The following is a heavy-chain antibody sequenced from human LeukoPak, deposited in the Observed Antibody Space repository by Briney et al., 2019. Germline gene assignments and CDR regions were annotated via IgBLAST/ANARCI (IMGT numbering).Heavy chain of an antibody. CDR1: GFTFSGYW. CDR3: VRDGYSYGFMLAFDI. Sequence: GGSLRLSCAASGFTFSGYWMHWVRQAPGKGLVWVSRINSDGSSTSYADSVKGLFTISRDSAKNTLYLQMNSLRAEDTAVYYCVRDGYSYGFMLAFDIWGLGTRVTVSS. D-gene: IGHD5-18*01. J-gene: IGHJ3*02. V-gene: IGHV3-74*01. CDR2: INSDGSST.